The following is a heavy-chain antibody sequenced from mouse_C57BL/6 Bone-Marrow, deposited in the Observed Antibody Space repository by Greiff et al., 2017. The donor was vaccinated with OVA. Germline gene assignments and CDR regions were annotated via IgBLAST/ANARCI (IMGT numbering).Heavy chain of an antibody. CDR2: INPSSGYT. D-gene: IGHD2-1*01. Sequence: VQLQQSGAELARPGASVKMSCKASGYTFTSYTMHWVKQRPGQGLEWIGYINPSSGYTKYNQKFKDKATLTADKSSSTAYMQLSSLTSEASAVYYCARSTYYAMDYWGQGTSVTVSS. CDR3: ARSTYYAMDY. J-gene: IGHJ4*01. CDR1: GYTFTSYT. V-gene: IGHV1-4*01.